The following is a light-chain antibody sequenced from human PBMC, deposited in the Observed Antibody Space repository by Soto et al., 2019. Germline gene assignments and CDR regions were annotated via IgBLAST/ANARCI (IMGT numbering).Light chain of an antibody. CDR2: APS. CDR3: QQDYSYPPV. V-gene: IGKV1-8*01. CDR1: EDVGRL. J-gene: IGKJ3*01. Sequence: MQMTQSPSSVSATGSDTGSITCRSSEDVGRLLSWYQQKPGKAPKVLIYAPSTLQSGVPSRSSGSGSGTDFTLTISGLQSEDFAPYYCQQDYSYPPVFGPGTKVDIK.